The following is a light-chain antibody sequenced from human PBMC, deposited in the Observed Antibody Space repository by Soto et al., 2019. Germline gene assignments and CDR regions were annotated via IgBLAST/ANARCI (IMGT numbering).Light chain of an antibody. Sequence: VLTQSAGTLSLSPGERATLSCRASQSVSSYLAWYQQKPGQAPRLLIYDASNRATGIPARFSGSGSGTDFTLTISSLQSEDFAVYYCQQYNNWPPITFGQGTRLEIK. CDR2: DAS. J-gene: IGKJ5*01. CDR3: QQYNNWPPIT. V-gene: IGKV3-11*01. CDR1: QSVSSY.